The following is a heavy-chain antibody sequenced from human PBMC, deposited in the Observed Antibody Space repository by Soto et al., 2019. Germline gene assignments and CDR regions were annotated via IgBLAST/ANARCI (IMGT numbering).Heavy chain of an antibody. CDR2: ISSSSSYI. CDR3: ARPGDCSSTSCHLFDY. Sequence: PGGSLRLSCAASGFTFSSYSMNWVRQAPGKGLEWVSSISSSSSYIYYADSVKGRFTISRDNAKNSLYLQMNSLRAEDTAVYYCARPGDCSSTSCHLFDYWGQGTLVTVSS. J-gene: IGHJ4*02. CDR1: GFTFSSYS. D-gene: IGHD2-2*01. V-gene: IGHV3-21*01.